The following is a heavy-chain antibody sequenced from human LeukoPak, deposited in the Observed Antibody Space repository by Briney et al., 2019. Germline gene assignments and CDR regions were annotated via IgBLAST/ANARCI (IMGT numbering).Heavy chain of an antibody. J-gene: IGHJ4*02. CDR3: ARPSGVYAFFNY. CDR1: GGSFSGYY. Sequence: SETLPLTCAVYGGSFSGYYWSWIRQPPGKGLEWIGEINHSGSTNYNPSLKSRVTISVDTSKNQFSLKLSSVTAADTAVYYCARPSGVYAFFNYWGQGTLVTVSS. CDR2: INHSGST. V-gene: IGHV4-34*01. D-gene: IGHD2-8*01.